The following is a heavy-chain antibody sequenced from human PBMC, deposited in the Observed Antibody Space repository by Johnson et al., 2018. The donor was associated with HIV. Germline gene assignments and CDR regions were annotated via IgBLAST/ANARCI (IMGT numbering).Heavy chain of an antibody. Sequence: VQLVESGGGVVQPGGSLRLSCAASGFTVSSNYMSWVRQAPGKGLEWVSVIYSGGNTYYADSVKGRFTISRDNSKNTLSLQMNSLRVEDTAVYYCARTRQGAFDIWGQGTMVTVSS. V-gene: IGHV3-66*01. J-gene: IGHJ3*02. CDR2: IYSGGNT. CDR1: GFTVSSNY. CDR3: ARTRQGAFDI.